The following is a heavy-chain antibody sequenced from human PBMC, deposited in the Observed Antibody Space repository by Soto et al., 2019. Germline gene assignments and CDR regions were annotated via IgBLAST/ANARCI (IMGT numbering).Heavy chain of an antibody. D-gene: IGHD3-16*01. J-gene: IGHJ3*01. CDR3: ARPYGGKIGDAPDL. V-gene: IGHV3-23*01. CDR2: ISDAAASA. Sequence: EVQLLESGGGLVQPGGSLRLSCVASGFTFSSYAMSWVRQVPGEGLEWVSTISDAAASAYYVDSVKGRFTISRDNSKRTLSLQMYSLRAEDSAMYSCARPYGGKIGDAPDLWGQGTMVTVSS. CDR1: GFTFSSYA.